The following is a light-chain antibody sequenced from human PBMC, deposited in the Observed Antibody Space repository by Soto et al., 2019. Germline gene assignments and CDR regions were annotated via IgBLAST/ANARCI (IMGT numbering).Light chain of an antibody. CDR2: DAS. CDR1: QSVSSY. V-gene: IGKV3-11*01. CDR3: QQRSNWGLT. J-gene: IGKJ4*01. Sequence: EMVCTHSPGTLSLSNRERATLSCTASQSVSSYLAWYQQKPGQAPRLLIYDASNRATGIPARFSGSGSGTDFTLTISSLEPEDFAVYYCQQRSNWGLTFGGGTRVDI.